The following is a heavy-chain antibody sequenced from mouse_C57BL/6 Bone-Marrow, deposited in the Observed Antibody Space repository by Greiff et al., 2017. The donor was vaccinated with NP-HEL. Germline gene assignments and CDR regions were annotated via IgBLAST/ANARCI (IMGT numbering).Heavy chain of an antibody. CDR3: ARSDPFAY. Sequence: VQLQQSGAELARPGATVKLSCKASGYTFTSYGISWVKQRTGQGLEWIGEIYPRSGNTYYTEKFKGKATLTADKSSSTAYMELRSLTSEDSAVYFCARSDPFAYWGQGTLVTVSA. V-gene: IGHV1-81*01. CDR2: IYPRSGNT. J-gene: IGHJ3*01. CDR1: GYTFTSYG.